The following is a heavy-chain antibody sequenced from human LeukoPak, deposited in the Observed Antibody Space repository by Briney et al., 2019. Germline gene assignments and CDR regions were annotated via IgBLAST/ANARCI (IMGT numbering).Heavy chain of an antibody. J-gene: IGHJ4*02. D-gene: IGHD4-17*01. Sequence: GGSLRLSCAASGFTFSSYSMNWVRQAPGKGLEWVSSISSRSSYIYYADSVKGRFTTSRDNAKKSLYLQMNSLRAEDTAIYYCARVEATVTSNVFDYWGQGTLVTVSS. CDR3: ARVEATVTSNVFDY. CDR2: ISSRSSYI. CDR1: GFTFSSYS. V-gene: IGHV3-21*01.